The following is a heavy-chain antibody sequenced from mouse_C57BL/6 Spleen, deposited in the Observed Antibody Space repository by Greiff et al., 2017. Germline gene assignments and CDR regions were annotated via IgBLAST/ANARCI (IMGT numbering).Heavy chain of an antibody. CDR1: GYTFTSYW. V-gene: IGHV1-55*01. CDR3: AGQDYRRYVNTGYFDV. Sequence: QVQLQQPGAELVKPGASVKMSCKASGYTFTSYWITWVKQRPGQGLEWIGDIYPGSGSTNYNEKFKSKATLTVDTSSSTAYMQLSSLTSEASAVXYCAGQDYRRYVNTGYFDVWGTGTTVTVSS. CDR2: IYPGSGST. J-gene: IGHJ1*03. D-gene: IGHD2-12*01.